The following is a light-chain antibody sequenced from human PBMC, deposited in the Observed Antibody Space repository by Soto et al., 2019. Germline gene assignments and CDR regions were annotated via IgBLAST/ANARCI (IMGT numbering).Light chain of an antibody. V-gene: IGKV1-5*03. CDR2: KAS. CDR1: QSISSW. CDR3: QQYNSYWP. J-gene: IGKJ1*01. Sequence: DIQMTQSPSTLSASVGDRVTITCRASQSISSWLAWYQQKPGKAPKLLIYKASSLESGVPSRFSGSGSGTEFTLNISRLQPDDFATYYCQQYNSYWPFGQGTKVDIX.